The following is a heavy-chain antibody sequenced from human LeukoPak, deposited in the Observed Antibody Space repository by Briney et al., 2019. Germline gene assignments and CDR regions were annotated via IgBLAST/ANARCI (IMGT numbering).Heavy chain of an antibody. V-gene: IGHV1-2*02. Sequence: ASVKPSCKTSGYTFTGYYINWVRQAPGQGLEWMGWINPNSGDTNYAQKFQGRVTMTRDTSTSTVYMELSSLRSEDTAVYYCAALRYGSGSYRGDDKLDYWGQGTLVTVSS. CDR3: AALRYGSGSYRGDDKLDY. CDR1: GYTFTGYY. J-gene: IGHJ4*02. D-gene: IGHD3-10*01. CDR2: INPNSGDT.